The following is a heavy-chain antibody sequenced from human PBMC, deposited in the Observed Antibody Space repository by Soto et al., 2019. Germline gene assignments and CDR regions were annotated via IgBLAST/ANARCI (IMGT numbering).Heavy chain of an antibody. CDR1: GFTFVDYA. CDR3: AKDLTGVAGNYFDY. V-gene: IGHV3-23*04. J-gene: IGHJ4*02. Sequence: EVQIVESGGDLVQSGGSLRLSWVVSGFTFVDYAMGWFRQAPGEGLEWVSSVSGSGDNSYYADSVKGRFSIFRDNLKNTLYLQMNGLTVEDTALYFCAKDLTGVAGNYFDYWGRGTLVTVSA. D-gene: IGHD6-19*01. CDR2: VSGSGDNS.